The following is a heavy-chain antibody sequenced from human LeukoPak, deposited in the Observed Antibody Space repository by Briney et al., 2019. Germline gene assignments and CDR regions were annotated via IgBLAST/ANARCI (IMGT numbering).Heavy chain of an antibody. J-gene: IGHJ5*02. CDR2: ISANNGNT. CDR3: ARVGVVVPAAGFGP. V-gene: IGHV1-18*01. D-gene: IGHD2-2*01. CDR1: GYSFGTFG. Sequence: GASVKVSCKASGYSFGTFGMSWVRQAPGQGLEWRGWISANNGNTKYAQKLQGRVTMTTDTSTSTAYMELSSLRSDDTAVYYCARVGVVVPAAGFGPWGQGTLVTVSS.